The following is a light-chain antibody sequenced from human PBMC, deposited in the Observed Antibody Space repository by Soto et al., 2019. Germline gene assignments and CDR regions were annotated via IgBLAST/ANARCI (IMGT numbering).Light chain of an antibody. Sequence: DIVMTQSPDSLAVSLGERATINCKSSQSVLYSSNNKNYLAWYQQKPGQPPKLLIYWASTRESGVPERFSGSGSATDFTLTIISLQAEDVAVYYCQQYYTTLALTFGGGTKVEIK. V-gene: IGKV4-1*01. CDR2: WAS. CDR3: QQYYTTLALT. CDR1: QSVLYSSNNKNY. J-gene: IGKJ4*01.